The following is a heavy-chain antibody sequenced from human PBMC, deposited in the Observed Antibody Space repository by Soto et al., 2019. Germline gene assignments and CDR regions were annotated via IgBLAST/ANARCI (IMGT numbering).Heavy chain of an antibody. CDR1: AASFSKYY. Sequence: PSETLSLTCTVSAASFSKYYWSWIRQPPGKGLEWTGYIYFNGNTNYNPSLKRRVTISIDTSKKQISLNLTSVTDADTAVYYCASVTFGGVVLAHWGQGTLVTVSS. CDR3: ASVTFGGVVLAH. D-gene: IGHD3-16*01. CDR2: IYFNGNT. V-gene: IGHV4-59*01. J-gene: IGHJ4*02.